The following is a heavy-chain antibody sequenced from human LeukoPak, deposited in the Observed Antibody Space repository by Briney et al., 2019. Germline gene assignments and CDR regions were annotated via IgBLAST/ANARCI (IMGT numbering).Heavy chain of an antibody. V-gene: IGHV4-34*01. D-gene: IGHD6-19*01. J-gene: IGHJ4*02. CDR2: INHSGIT. Sequence: SETLSLTCAVYGGSFSGYYWSWIRQPPGEGLEWIGEINHSGITNYNPSLKSRVTISVDTSKNQFSLKLSSVTAADTAVYYCARMSIAVTGIDFWGQGTLVTDSS. CDR1: GGSFSGYY. CDR3: ARMSIAVTGIDF.